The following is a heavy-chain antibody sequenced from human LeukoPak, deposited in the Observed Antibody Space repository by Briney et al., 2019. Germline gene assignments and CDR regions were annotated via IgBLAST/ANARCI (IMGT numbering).Heavy chain of an antibody. V-gene: IGHV4-34*01. Sequence: SETLSLTCAVYGGSFSNYYWSWIRQPPGKGLEWIGEINDSGRTNYNPPLMSRVTVSVDTSKNQFSLRLTSVTATDTAVYYCARRWNYGRNYYIDVWGKGATVSVSS. CDR2: INDSGRT. D-gene: IGHD1-7*01. J-gene: IGHJ6*03. CDR1: GGSFSNYY. CDR3: ARRWNYGRNYYIDV.